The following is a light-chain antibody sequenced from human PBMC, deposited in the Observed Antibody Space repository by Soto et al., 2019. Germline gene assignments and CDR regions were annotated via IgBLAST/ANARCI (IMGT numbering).Light chain of an antibody. CDR3: QQYNSYSST. J-gene: IGKJ3*01. CDR2: KAS. CDR1: QSISSW. V-gene: IGKV1-5*03. Sequence: DIQMTQSPSTLSASVGDRVTITCRASQSISSWLAWYQQKPGKAPKLVIYKASSLESGVPSRFSGSGSGTELTLTISSLQPDYFATYYCQQYNSYSSTFGPGTKVDIK.